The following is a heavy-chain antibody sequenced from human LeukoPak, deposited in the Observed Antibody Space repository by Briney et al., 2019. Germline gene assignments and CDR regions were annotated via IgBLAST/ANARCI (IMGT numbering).Heavy chain of an antibody. CDR3: TRAVIHLDF. V-gene: IGHV3-49*04. Sequence: PGGSLRLSCTASGFTVSSNYMSWVRQAPGKGLEWVAFIRSKAYGGTTEYAASVKGRFTISRDDSKSMAYLQMNSLKPEDTAVYYCTRAVIHLDFWGQGTLVTVSS. J-gene: IGHJ4*02. CDR1: GFTVSSNY. D-gene: IGHD4-11*01. CDR2: IRSKAYGGTT.